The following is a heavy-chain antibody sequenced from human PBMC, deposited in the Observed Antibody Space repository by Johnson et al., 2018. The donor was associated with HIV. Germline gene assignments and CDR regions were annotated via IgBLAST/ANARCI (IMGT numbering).Heavy chain of an antibody. CDR3: ARALGRDGYRNDAFDI. CDR1: GFTFSSYW. J-gene: IGHJ3*02. CDR2: IKQDGSEQ. Sequence: VQLVESGGGVVQPGRSLRLSCAASGFTFSSYWMSWVRQAPGKGLAWVANIKQDGSEQYYVDSVKGRFTISRDNAKNSLYLQMNSLRAEDTAVYYCARALGRDGYRNDAFDIWGQGTMVTVSS. D-gene: IGHD5-24*01. V-gene: IGHV3-7*01.